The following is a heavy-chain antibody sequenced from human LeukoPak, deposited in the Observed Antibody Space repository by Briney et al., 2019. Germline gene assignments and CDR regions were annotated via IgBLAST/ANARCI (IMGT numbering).Heavy chain of an antibody. CDR2: IYPGDSDT. Sequence: GESLKISCKGSGYSFTRNWIGWVRQMPGKGLEWMAIIYPGDSDTRYSPSFQGQVTISADKSINTAYLQWSSLEASDTAMYYCARRVVNNRNWYFDLWGRGTLVTVSS. CDR1: GYSFTRNW. J-gene: IGHJ2*01. D-gene: IGHD4-23*01. CDR3: ARRVVNNRNWYFDL. V-gene: IGHV5-51*01.